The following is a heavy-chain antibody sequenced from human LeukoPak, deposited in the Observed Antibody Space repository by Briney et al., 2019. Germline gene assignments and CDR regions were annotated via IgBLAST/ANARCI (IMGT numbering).Heavy chain of an antibody. Sequence: ASVKVSCKASGYAFPHYGVQWVRQAPGQTLEWMGWISAYNGNTNYAQKLQGRVTMTTDTSTSTAYMELRSLRSDDTAVYYCARDPSLGGNDYWGQGTLVTVSS. CDR3: ARDPSLGGNDY. J-gene: IGHJ4*02. CDR2: ISAYNGNT. D-gene: IGHD3-10*01. CDR1: GYAFPHYG. V-gene: IGHV1-18*01.